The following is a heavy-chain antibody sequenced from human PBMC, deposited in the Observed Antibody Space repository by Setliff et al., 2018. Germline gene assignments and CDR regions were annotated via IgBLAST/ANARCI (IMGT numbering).Heavy chain of an antibody. CDR2: IWDDGVKK. D-gene: IGHD6-25*01. CDR3: ARSPANGGHDAFDV. J-gene: IGHJ3*01. Sequence: PGGSLRLSCAASGFTFSTYRMHWVRQAPGKGLEWVAVIWDDGVKKYHADSVKGRFTISRDNSKNTLYLQMNSLRPEDTAVYYRARSPANGGHDAFDVWGQGTMVTVSS. V-gene: IGHV3-33*08. CDR1: GFTFSTYR.